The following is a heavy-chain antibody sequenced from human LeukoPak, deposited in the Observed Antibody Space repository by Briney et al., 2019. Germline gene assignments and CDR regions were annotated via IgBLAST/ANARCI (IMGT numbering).Heavy chain of an antibody. Sequence: SETLSLTCAVYGGSFSGYYWSWLRQPPGKGLEWIGEINHSGSTNYNPSLKSRVTISVDTSKNQFSLKLSSVTAADTAVYYCARMAISNPRITKIQRRPSWLDYWGQGTLVTVSS. D-gene: IGHD5-24*01. CDR2: INHSGST. J-gene: IGHJ4*02. CDR1: GGSFSGYY. V-gene: IGHV4-34*01. CDR3: ARMAISNPRITKIQRRPSWLDY.